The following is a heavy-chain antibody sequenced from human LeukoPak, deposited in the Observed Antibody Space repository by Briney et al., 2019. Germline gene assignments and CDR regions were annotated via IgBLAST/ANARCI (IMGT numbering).Heavy chain of an antibody. CDR2: TNHSGST. CDR3: ARGLTYYYYYGMDV. Sequence: PSETLSLTCAVYGGSFSGYYWSWIRQPPGKGLEWIGETNHSGSTNYNPSLKSRGTISVDASKNQFSLKLSSVTAADTAVYYCARGLTYYYYYGMDVWGQGTTVTVSS. J-gene: IGHJ6*02. V-gene: IGHV4-34*01. CDR1: GGSFSGYY.